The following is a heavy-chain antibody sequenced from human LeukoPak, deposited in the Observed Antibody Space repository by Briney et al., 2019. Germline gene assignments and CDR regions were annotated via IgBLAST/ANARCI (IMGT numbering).Heavy chain of an antibody. J-gene: IGHJ6*02. D-gene: IGHD3-10*01. CDR3: ARPEQRGYYYGSGINGMDV. CDR2: IIPIFGTA. V-gene: IGHV1-69*13. Sequence: SVKVSCKASGGTFSSYAISWVRQATGQGLEWMGGIIPIFGTANYAQKFQGRVTITADESTSTAYMELSSLRSEDTAVYYCARPEQRGYYYGSGINGMDVWGQGTTVTVSS. CDR1: GGTFSSYA.